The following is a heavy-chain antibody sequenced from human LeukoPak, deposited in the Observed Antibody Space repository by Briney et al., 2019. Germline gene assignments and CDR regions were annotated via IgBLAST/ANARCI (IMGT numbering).Heavy chain of an antibody. CDR1: GYTFTSYD. V-gene: IGHV1-8*01. J-gene: IGHJ4*02. CDR2: MSPNSGDT. Sequence: ASVKVSCKASGYTFTSYDFNWVRQATGQRPEWMGWMSPNSGDTGYAQRFQDRVTMTRNTSISTAYMELSSLRSDDTAVYYCARGGPPYDYVWGSWWEYYFDYWGQGTLVTVSS. CDR3: ARGGPPYDYVWGSWWEYYFDY. D-gene: IGHD3-16*01.